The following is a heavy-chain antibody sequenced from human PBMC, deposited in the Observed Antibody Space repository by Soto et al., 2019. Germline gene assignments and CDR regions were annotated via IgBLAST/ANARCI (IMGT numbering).Heavy chain of an antibody. V-gene: IGHV4-39*01. J-gene: IGHJ4*02. CDR2: IYYSGST. CDR3: ATYTVTTFYFDY. CDR1: GGSISSSSYY. D-gene: IGHD4-17*01. Sequence: TSETLSLTCTVSGGSISSSSYYWGWIRQPPGKGLEWIGSIYYSGSTYYNPSLKSRVTISVDTSKNQFSLKLSSVTAADTAVYYCATYTVTTFYFDYWGQGTLVTVSS.